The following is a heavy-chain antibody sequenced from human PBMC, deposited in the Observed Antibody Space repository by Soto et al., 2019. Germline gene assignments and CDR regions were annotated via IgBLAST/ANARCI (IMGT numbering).Heavy chain of an antibody. D-gene: IGHD4-17*01. CDR3: AKGGRPVTRYFHP. Sequence: EVQLVESGGGLVQPGRSLRLSCAASGFTFDDYAMHWVRQAPGKGLEWVSGISWNSGSIGYADSVKGRFTISRDNAKNPLYLQMNSLRAEDTALYSGAKGGRPVTRYFHPWGQGPLVPVSS. CDR1: GFTFDDYA. J-gene: IGHJ1*01. CDR2: ISWNSGSI. V-gene: IGHV3-9*01.